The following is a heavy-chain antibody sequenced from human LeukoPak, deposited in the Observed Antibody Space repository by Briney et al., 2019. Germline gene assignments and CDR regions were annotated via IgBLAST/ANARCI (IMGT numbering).Heavy chain of an antibody. D-gene: IGHD2-2*01. CDR3: ARGVTRYRSSTSCYYFDY. CDR1: GFTFSSYG. J-gene: IGHJ4*02. Sequence: GRSLRLSCAASGFTFSSYGMHWVRQAPGKGLEWVAVIWYDGSNKYYADSVKGRFTISRDNSKNTLYLQMNSLRAEDTAVYYCARGVTRYRSSTSCYYFDYWGQGTLVTVSS. CDR2: IWYDGSNK. V-gene: IGHV3-33*01.